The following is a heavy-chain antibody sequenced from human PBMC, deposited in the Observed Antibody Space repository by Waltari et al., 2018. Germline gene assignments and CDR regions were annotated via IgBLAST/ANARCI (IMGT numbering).Heavy chain of an antibody. V-gene: IGHV3-33*01. Sequence: QVQLAESGGGVVQPGRSMRLSWVASGFTFSSYGMPWVRQAPGKGLEWVAVIWYDGINKFYAESVKGRFTISRDNSKNTVYLQMNSLRAEDTAVYYCARDQNGLESHFHDSSGFEFWGQGTLVTVSS. CDR1: GFTFSSYG. D-gene: IGHD6-19*01. CDR2: IWYDGINK. J-gene: IGHJ5*01. CDR3: ARDQNGLESHFHDSSGFEF.